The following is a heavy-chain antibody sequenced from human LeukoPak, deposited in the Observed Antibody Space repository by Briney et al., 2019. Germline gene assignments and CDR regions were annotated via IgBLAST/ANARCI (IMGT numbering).Heavy chain of an antibody. CDR1: GGSISSSSYY. D-gene: IGHD1-26*01. Sequence: SETLSLTCTVSGGSISSSSYYWGWIRQPPGKGLEWIGSIYHSGSTYYNPSLKSRVTISVDTSKNQFSLKLSTVTAADTAMYYCAKSGGYGLIDYWGQGTLVTVSS. V-gene: IGHV4-39*01. J-gene: IGHJ4*02. CDR3: AKSGGYGLIDY. CDR2: IYHSGST.